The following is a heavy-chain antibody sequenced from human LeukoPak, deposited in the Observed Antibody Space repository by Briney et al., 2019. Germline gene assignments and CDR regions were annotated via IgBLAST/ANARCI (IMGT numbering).Heavy chain of an antibody. J-gene: IGHJ4*02. CDR2: IIPIFGTA. CDR1: GYTFTSYG. D-gene: IGHD3-16*01. V-gene: IGHV1-69*05. CDR3: ARGGLFQFDY. Sequence: SVKVSCKASGYTFTSYGISCVRQAPGQGLEWMGGIIPIFGTANYAQKFQGRVTITTDESTSTAYMELSSLRSEDTAVYYCARGGLFQFDYWGQGTLVTVSS.